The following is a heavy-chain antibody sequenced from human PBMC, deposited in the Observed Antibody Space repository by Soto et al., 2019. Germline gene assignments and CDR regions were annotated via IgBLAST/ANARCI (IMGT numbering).Heavy chain of an antibody. CDR3: ARQPENGFGELLGYYYYYYMDV. CDR1: GFTVSSNY. CDR2: IYSGGST. Sequence: GGSLRLSCAASGFTVSSNYMSWVRQAPGKGLEWVSVIYSGGSTYYADSVKGRFTISRDNSKNTLYLQMNSLRAEDTAVYYCARQPENGFGELLGYYYYYYMDVWGKGTTVTVSS. D-gene: IGHD3-10*01. V-gene: IGHV3-66*04. J-gene: IGHJ6*03.